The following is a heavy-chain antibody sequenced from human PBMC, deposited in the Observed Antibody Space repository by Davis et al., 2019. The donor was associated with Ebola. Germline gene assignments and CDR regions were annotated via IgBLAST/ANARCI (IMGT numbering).Heavy chain of an antibody. D-gene: IGHD6-19*01. J-gene: IGHJ6*02. CDR3: ARDKRSSWYGGMDV. V-gene: IGHV3-23*01. CDR2: ISGSGDRT. CDR1: GFTFSTYA. Sequence: GGSLRLSCIASGFTFSTYAMNWVRQAPGKGLEWVSSISGSGDRTNYADSVKGRFTISRDKANNTVYLQMNSLRAEDTAVYYCARDKRSSWYGGMDVWGQGTTVTVSS.